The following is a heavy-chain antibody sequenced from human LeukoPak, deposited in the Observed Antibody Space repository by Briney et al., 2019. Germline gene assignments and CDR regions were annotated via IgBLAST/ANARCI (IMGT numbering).Heavy chain of an antibody. CDR3: ARDGRRLGMKSSPRDY. CDR1: GYTFTSYY. V-gene: IGHV1-18*04. J-gene: IGHJ4*02. CDR2: ISAYNGNT. Sequence: ASVKVSCKASGYTFTSYYMHWVRQAPGQGLEWMGWISAYNGNTNYAQKLQGRVTMTTDTSTSTAYMELRSLRSDDTAVYYCARDGRRLGMKSSPRDYWGQGTLVTVSS. D-gene: IGHD7-27*01.